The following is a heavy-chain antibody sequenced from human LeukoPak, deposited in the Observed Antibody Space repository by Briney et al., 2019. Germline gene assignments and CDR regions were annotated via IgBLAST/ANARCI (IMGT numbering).Heavy chain of an antibody. D-gene: IGHD6-19*01. J-gene: IGHJ5*02. Sequence: ASVKVSRKASGYTFTSSDINWVRQATGQGLEWMGWMNPNSGNTGYAQKFQGRVTMTRNTSISTAYMELSSLRSEDTAVYYCARGGGAVALNNWFDPWGQGTLVTVSS. V-gene: IGHV1-8*01. CDR3: ARGGGAVALNNWFDP. CDR1: GYTFTSSD. CDR2: MNPNSGNT.